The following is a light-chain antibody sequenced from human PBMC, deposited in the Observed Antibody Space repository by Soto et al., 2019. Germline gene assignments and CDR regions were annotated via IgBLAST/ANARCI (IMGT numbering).Light chain of an antibody. Sequence: EIVMTQSPLTLPVTPGEPASISCRSSQILLYNNTYNYLDWYVQKPGQSPQLLIYFGSNRAPGVPDRFSGSGSGTDFTLTIARLEPEDFAVYYCQQYGGSPRTFGQGTRLEIK. CDR2: FGS. V-gene: IGKV2-28*01. J-gene: IGKJ5*01. CDR3: QQYGGSPRT. CDR1: QILLYNNTYNY.